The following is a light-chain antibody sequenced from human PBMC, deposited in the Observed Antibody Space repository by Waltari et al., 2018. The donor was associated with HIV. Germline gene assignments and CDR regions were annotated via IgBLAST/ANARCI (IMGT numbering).Light chain of an antibody. V-gene: IGLV1-51*02. CDR3: GTWDTSLSAVV. Sequence: QSVLTQPPSVSAAPAQKVPISCSGLSSTIGDNFLSWFQQFPGTAPKLLISEYDKRPSGIPDRFTGFKSGTSATLVITGLQTGDEAVYYCGTWDTSLSAVVFGGGTFVTVL. CDR1: SSTIGDNF. CDR2: EYD. J-gene: IGLJ3*02.